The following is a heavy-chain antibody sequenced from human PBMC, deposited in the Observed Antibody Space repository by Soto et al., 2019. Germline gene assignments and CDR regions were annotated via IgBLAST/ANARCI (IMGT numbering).Heavy chain of an antibody. CDR1: GFTFSSYA. CDR2: ISGSGGST. D-gene: IGHD1-1*01. J-gene: IGHJ4*02. CDR3: AKQPPDHDGPGAFDY. Sequence: EVQLLESGGGLVQPGGSLRLSCVASGFTFSSYAMSWLRQAPGKGLEWVSAISGSGGSTYYADSVKGRFTISRDNSKNTLYLQMNSLRAEDTAVYYCAKQPPDHDGPGAFDYWGQGTLVTVSS. V-gene: IGHV3-23*01.